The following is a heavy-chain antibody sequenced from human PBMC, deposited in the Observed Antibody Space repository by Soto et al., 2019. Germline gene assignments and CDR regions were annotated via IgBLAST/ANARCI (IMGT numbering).Heavy chain of an antibody. CDR3: AFFSGSYNARYFDY. CDR2: VYYNGNT. Sequence: PSETLSLTCTVSGGSTSSSSYQWVWIRQPPGKGLEWIGNVYYNGNTYYNPSLKSRLTISVDTSNNQFSLKVKSVTAADTAVYYCAFFSGSYNARYFDYWGQGTLVTVSS. CDR1: GGSTSSSSYQ. V-gene: IGHV4-39*01. D-gene: IGHD1-26*01. J-gene: IGHJ4*02.